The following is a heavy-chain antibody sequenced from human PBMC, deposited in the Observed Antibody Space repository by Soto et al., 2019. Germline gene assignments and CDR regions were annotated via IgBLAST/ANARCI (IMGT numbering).Heavy chain of an antibody. CDR3: TTDLHFVVVTAHDAFDI. D-gene: IGHD2-21*02. Sequence: EVQLVESGGGLVKPGGSLRLSCAASGFTFSNAWMNWVRQAPGKGLEWVGRIKSKTDGGTTDYAAPVKGRFTISRDDSKNTLYLQMNSLKTEDTAVYYCTTDLHFVVVTAHDAFDIWGQGTMVTVSS. CDR2: IKSKTDGGTT. J-gene: IGHJ3*02. CDR1: GFTFSNAW. V-gene: IGHV3-15*07.